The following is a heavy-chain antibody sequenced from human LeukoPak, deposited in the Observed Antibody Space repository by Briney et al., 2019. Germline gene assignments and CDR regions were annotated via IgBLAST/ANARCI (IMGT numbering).Heavy chain of an antibody. D-gene: IGHD3-10*01. J-gene: IGHJ6*03. CDR2: IYPGDSDT. V-gene: IGHV5-51*01. CDR1: AYSFSNYW. Sequence: GDSLKISCKGSAYSFSNYWIGWVRQMPGKGLEWMGIIYPGDSDTRYSPSFQGQVTISADKSISTAYLQWSSLKASDTAMFYCARQSLSYYYGSGSYRHYYYYYMDVWGKGTTVTVSS. CDR3: ARQSLSYYYGSGSYRHYYYYYMDV.